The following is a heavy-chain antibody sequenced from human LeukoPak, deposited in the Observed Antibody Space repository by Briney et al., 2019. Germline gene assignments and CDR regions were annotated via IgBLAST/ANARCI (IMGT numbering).Heavy chain of an antibody. Sequence: GESLKISCKGSGYSFTSYWIAWVRQMPGKGLEWMGIIYPGDSDTRYSPSFQGQVTISADKSISTAYLQWSSLKASDTAMYYCARDGGSYSNYADYYMDVWGKGTTVTVSS. CDR1: GYSFTSYW. V-gene: IGHV5-51*01. CDR2: IYPGDSDT. J-gene: IGHJ6*03. CDR3: ARDGGSYSNYADYYMDV. D-gene: IGHD4-11*01.